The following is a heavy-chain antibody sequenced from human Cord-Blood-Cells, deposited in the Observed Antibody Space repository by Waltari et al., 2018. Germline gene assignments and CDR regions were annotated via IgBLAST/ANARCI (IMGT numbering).Heavy chain of an antibody. V-gene: IGHV1-8*01. Sequence: QVQLVQSGAEVKKPGASVKVSCKASGYTFPSYDLNWVRQATGQGLEWMGWMNPNSGNTGYAQKFQGRVTMTRNTSISTAYMELSSLRSEDTAVYYCARVLSSSFSMDFDYWGQGTLVTVSS. D-gene: IGHD6-13*01. CDR1: GYTFPSYD. J-gene: IGHJ4*02. CDR2: MNPNSGNT. CDR3: ARVLSSSFSMDFDY.